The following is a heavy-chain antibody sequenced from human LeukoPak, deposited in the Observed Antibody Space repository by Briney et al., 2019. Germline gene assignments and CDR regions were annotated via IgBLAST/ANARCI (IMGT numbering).Heavy chain of an antibody. D-gene: IGHD5-24*01. CDR1: GGSISSYY. CDR2: IYTSGST. Sequence: SETLSLTCTVSGGSISSYYWSWIRQPPGKGLEWIGYIYTSGSTNYNPSLKSRVTISVDTSKNQFSLKLSSVTAADTAVYYCARRVEMATIGAFDIWGQGTMVTVSS. V-gene: IGHV4-4*09. J-gene: IGHJ3*02. CDR3: ARRVEMATIGAFDI.